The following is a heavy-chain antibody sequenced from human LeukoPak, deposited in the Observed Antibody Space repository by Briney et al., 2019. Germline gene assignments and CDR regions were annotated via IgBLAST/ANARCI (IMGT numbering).Heavy chain of an antibody. CDR1: GFTFSSYW. J-gene: IGHJ6*02. CDR3: ARGHNYGMDV. Sequence: GGSLRLSCVASGFTFSSYWMHWVRQAPGKGLVWVSRINSDGSSTTDADSVKGRFTISRDNAKKTLYLQMNSLRAEDTAMYYCARGHNYGMDVWGQGTTVTVSS. V-gene: IGHV3-74*01. CDR2: INSDGSST.